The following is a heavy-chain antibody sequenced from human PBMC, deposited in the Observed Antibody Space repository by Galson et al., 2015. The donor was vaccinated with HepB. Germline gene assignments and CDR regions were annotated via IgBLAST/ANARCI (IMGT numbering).Heavy chain of an antibody. Sequence: SVKVSCKASGYTFTSYGISWVRQAPGQGLEWMGWISPHNGVTHYAHKLQGRVTMTADTSTSTAYLELRSLRSDDTGVYYCARDRAVTMIREVDEPFDKWGQGTLVTVSS. D-gene: IGHD3-10*01. CDR3: ARDRAVTMIREVDEPFDK. V-gene: IGHV1-18*01. CDR2: ISPHNGVT. J-gene: IGHJ4*02. CDR1: GYTFTSYG.